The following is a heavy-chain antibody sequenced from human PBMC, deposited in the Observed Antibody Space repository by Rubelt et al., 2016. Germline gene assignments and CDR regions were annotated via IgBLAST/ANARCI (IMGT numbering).Heavy chain of an antibody. CDR2: TRFDGSNK. D-gene: IGHD3/OR15-3a*01. J-gene: IGHJ4*02. Sequence: KGLEWVAFTRFDGSNKYYPDSVRGRFTISRDNSKNTLYLQMNSLRVEDTAVYYCARDLNWAFDYWGQGTLVTVSS. CDR3: ARDLNWAFDY. V-gene: IGHV3-30*02.